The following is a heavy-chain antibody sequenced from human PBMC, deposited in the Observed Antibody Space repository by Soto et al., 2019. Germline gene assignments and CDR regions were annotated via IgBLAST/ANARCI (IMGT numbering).Heavy chain of an antibody. V-gene: IGHV3-53*02. Sequence: EVQLVETGGGLIQPGGSLRLSCAASGFTVSSNYMSWVRQAPGKGLEWVSVIYSGGSTYYADSVKGRFTISRDNSKNTLYLQMNSLSAEDTAVYYCARVGDYDFWSGYYTAPYYYYYGMDVWGQGTTVTVSS. CDR1: GFTVSSNY. CDR3: ARVGDYDFWSGYYTAPYYYYYGMDV. CDR2: IYSGGST. D-gene: IGHD3-3*01. J-gene: IGHJ6*02.